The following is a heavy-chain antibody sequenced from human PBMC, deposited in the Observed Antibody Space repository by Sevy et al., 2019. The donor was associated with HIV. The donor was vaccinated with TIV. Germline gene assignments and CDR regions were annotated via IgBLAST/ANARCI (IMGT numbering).Heavy chain of an antibody. CDR2: ISYDGSSK. V-gene: IGHV3-30*18. J-gene: IGHJ4*02. D-gene: IGHD3-3*01. CDR1: GFTFSSYG. Sequence: GGSLRLSCAASGFTFSSYGMHWVRQAPGKGLEWVAVISYDGSSKYYADSVKGRFTISRDNSKNTLYLQMNSLRAEDTAVYYCAKGLRFLEWLLFDYWGQGTLVTVSS. CDR3: AKGLRFLEWLLFDY.